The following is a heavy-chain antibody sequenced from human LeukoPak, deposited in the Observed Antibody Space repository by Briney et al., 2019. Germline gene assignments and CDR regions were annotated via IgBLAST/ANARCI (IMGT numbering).Heavy chain of an antibody. D-gene: IGHD6-13*01. V-gene: IGHV3-23*01. CDR2: ISGSAGST. CDR1: GFTFRSYA. CDR3: AKRPPYSSSWTVFDY. Sequence: GGSLRLSCAASGFTFRSYAMSWVRQAPGKGLEWVSAISGSAGSTYYADSVKGRFTISRDNSKNALYLQMNSLRAEDTAVYYCAKRPPYSSSWTVFDYWGQGTLVTVSS. J-gene: IGHJ4*02.